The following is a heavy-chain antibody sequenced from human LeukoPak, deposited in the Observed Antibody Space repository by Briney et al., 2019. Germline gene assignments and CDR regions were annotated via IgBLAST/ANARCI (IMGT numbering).Heavy chain of an antibody. CDR3: ASVSSGTYAYGMDV. Sequence: SETLSLTCTVSGGSISSGGYYWSWIRQPPGKGLEWIGYIYYSGSTNYNPSLKSRVTISLDTSKNQFSLKLSSVTAADTAVYYCASVSSGTYAYGMDVWGQGTTVTVSS. J-gene: IGHJ6*02. CDR2: IYYSGST. CDR1: GGSISSGGYY. V-gene: IGHV4-61*08. D-gene: IGHD1-26*01.